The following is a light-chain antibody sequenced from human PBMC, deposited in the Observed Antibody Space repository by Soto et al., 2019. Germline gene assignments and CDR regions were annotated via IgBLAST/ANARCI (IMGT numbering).Light chain of an antibody. V-gene: IGKV3-20*01. CDR1: GSLSSNY. CDR2: GAS. J-gene: IGKJ1*01. Sequence: EIVMAQSPVSLALSEGERATVSCRESGSLSSNYLAWYQQKPGQAPSLLIYGASSRATGIPERFSGSGSGTDFTLTIRRLEPEDFAVYYCQQYGSSYPWTFGRGTKVDIK. CDR3: QQYGSSYPWT.